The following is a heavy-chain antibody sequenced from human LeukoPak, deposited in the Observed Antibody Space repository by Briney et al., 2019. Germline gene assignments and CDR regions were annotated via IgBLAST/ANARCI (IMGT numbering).Heavy chain of an antibody. V-gene: IGHV3-48*01. J-gene: IGHJ4*02. Sequence: GGSLRLSCAASGFTFSDYSMNWVRQAPGKGLEWISYIGIDSGNANYADSVKGRFTISGDKAKNSLYLQMNSLRVEDTAVYYCARDYKYAFDNWGQGTLVTVSS. CDR3: ARDYKYAFDN. CDR2: IGIDSGNA. CDR1: GFTFSDYS. D-gene: IGHD5-24*01.